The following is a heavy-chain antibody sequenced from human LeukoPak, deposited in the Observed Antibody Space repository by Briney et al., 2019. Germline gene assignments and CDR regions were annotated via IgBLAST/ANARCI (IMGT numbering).Heavy chain of an antibody. V-gene: IGHV3-7*01. J-gene: IGHJ6*02. CDR3: ARRWNYGMDV. Sequence: PSETLSLTCTVSGGSISSSSYYWGWIRQPPGKGLEWVANIKQDGSEKYYVDSVKGRFTISRDNAKNSLYLQMNSLRAEDTAVYYCARRWNYGMDVWGQGTTVTVSS. D-gene: IGHD2-15*01. CDR2: IKQDGSEK. CDR1: GGSISSSSYY.